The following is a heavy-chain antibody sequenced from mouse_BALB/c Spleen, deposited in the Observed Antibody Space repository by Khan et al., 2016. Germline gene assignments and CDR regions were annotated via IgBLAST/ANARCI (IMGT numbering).Heavy chain of an antibody. V-gene: IGHV9-3-1*01. J-gene: IGHJ2*01. D-gene: IGHD1-3*01. CDR1: GYTFTNYG. Sequence: QIQLVQSGPELKKPGETVKISCKASGYTFTNYGMNWVKQAPGKGLKWMGWINTYTGEPTYADDFKGRFAFSLETSASTAYLQINNLKNEDTATYVCARREWLRWGAFDYWGQGTTLTVSS. CDR2: INTYTGEP. CDR3: ARREWLRWGAFDY.